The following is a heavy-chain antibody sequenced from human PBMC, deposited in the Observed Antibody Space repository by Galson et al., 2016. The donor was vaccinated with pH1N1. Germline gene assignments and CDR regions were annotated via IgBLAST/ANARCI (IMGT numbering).Heavy chain of an antibody. CDR3: AREGITVFGVSL. J-gene: IGHJ6*02. CDR2: INRNGNNV. D-gene: IGHD3-3*01. Sequence: SLRLSCAASGFTLNSFAMSWLRQAPGKGLEWVSSINRNGNNVFYAESMKGRFTTSRDNAKNSLYLQMDSLRLEDTAIYFCAREGITVFGVSLWGPGTTVVVSS. CDR1: GFTLNSFA. V-gene: IGHV3-21*01.